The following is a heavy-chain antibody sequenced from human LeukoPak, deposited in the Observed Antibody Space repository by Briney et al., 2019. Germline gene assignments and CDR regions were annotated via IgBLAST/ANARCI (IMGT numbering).Heavy chain of an antibody. CDR3: ARAPTVLVGYCSSSSCQADY. D-gene: IGHD2-2*01. CDR1: GFTFSTYW. Sequence: GGSLRLSCAASGFTFSTYWMSWVRQAPGKGLEWVANIRQDGTEKYYVDSVKGRFTISRDNVKKSLYLQMNSLRVEDTAVYYCARAPTVLVGYCSSSSCQADYWGQGTLVTVSS. CDR2: IRQDGTEK. J-gene: IGHJ4*02. V-gene: IGHV3-7*01.